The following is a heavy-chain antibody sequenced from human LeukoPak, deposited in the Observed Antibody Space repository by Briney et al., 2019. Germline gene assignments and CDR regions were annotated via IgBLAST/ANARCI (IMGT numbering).Heavy chain of an antibody. Sequence: PGGSLRLSCAASGFTFSSYSMNWVRQAPGKGLEWVSYISSSSSTIYYADSVKGRFTISRDNAKNSLYLQMNSLRAEDTAVYDCARGLGSVTTLVDYWGQGTLVTVSS. D-gene: IGHD4-11*01. J-gene: IGHJ4*02. CDR1: GFTFSSYS. V-gene: IGHV3-48*04. CDR2: ISSSSSTI. CDR3: ARGLGSVTTLVDY.